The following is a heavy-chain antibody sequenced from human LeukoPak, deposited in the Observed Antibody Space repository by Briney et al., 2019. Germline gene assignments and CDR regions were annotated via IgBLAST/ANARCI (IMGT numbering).Heavy chain of an antibody. CDR1: RFTISSYA. J-gene: IGHJ4*02. Sequence: GGSLRLSCAASRFTISSYAMSWVRQAPGKGLEWVSGISGSSGSTYYADSVKGRFTISRDNAKNSLYLQMNSLRAEDTGVYYCAREHPYYYDSSGTALMAEIKYYFDYWGQGTLVTVSS. CDR3: AREHPYYYDSSGTALMAEIKYYFDY. V-gene: IGHV3-23*01. D-gene: IGHD3-22*01. CDR2: ISGSSGST.